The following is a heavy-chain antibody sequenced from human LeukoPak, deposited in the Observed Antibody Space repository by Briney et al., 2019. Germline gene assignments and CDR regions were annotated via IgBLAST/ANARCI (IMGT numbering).Heavy chain of an antibody. CDR1: GFTFSSYS. CDR3: ARELLPLDY. CDR2: ISRSGSTI. J-gene: IGHJ4*02. V-gene: IGHV3-48*01. D-gene: IGHD2-21*02. Sequence: PGGSLRLSCAASGFTFSSYSMNWVRQAPGKGLEWVSYISRSGSTIYYADSVKGGFTIVRDNDKKSLHLQMNSLRAEDTAVYYCARELLPLDYWGQGTLVTVSS.